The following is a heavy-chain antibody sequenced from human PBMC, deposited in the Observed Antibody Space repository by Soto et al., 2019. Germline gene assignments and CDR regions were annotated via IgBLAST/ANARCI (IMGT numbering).Heavy chain of an antibody. J-gene: IGHJ4*02. CDR1: GGAFSSYT. V-gene: IGHV1-69*02. CDR2: IIPILGIA. D-gene: IGHD4-17*01. Sequence: QVQLVQSGAEVKKPGSSVKVSCKASGGAFSSYTISWVRQAPGQGLEWMGRIIPILGIANYAQKFQGRVTITADKSTSTAYMELSSLRSEDTAVYYCAGEGYGDDEVYWGQGTRVTVSS. CDR3: AGEGYGDDEVY.